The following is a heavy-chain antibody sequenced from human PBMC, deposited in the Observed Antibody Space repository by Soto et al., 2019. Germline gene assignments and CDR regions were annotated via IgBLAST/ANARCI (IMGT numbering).Heavy chain of an antibody. D-gene: IGHD6-13*01. CDR3: ASTGYRSSWFYYGMDV. Sequence: GGSLRLSCAASGFTVSSNYMSWVRQAPGKGLEWVSVIYSGGSTYYADSVKGRFTISRDNSKNTLYLQMNSLRAEDTAVYYCASTGYRSSWFYYGMDVWGQGTTVTVSS. CDR2: IYSGGST. CDR1: GFTVSSNY. V-gene: IGHV3-53*01. J-gene: IGHJ6*02.